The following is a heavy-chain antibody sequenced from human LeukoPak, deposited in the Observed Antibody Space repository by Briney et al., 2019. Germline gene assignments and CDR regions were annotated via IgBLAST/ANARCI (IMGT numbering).Heavy chain of an antibody. Sequence: GRSLRLSCAASGFTFSSYAMHWVRQAPGKGLEWVAVTSDDGSNKYYADSVKGRCTISRDNSKNTLYLQMNSLRAEDTAAYYCARGSVVTPDYWGQGTLVTVSS. V-gene: IGHV3-30-3*01. CDR1: GFTFSSYA. CDR2: TSDDGSNK. D-gene: IGHD4-23*01. CDR3: ARGSVVTPDY. J-gene: IGHJ4*02.